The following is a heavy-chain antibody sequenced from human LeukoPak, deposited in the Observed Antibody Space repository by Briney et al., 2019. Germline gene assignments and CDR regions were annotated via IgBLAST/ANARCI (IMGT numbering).Heavy chain of an antibody. J-gene: IGHJ3*02. CDR3: ARHDSSGYYPDAFDI. D-gene: IGHD3-22*01. CDR1: GGTFSSYA. CDR2: IIPIFGTA. V-gene: IGHV1-69*06. Sequence: SVKVSCKASGGTFSSYAISWVRQAPGQGLEWMGGIIPIFGTADYAQKFQGRVTITADKSTSTAYMELSSLRSEDTAVYYCARHDSSGYYPDAFDIWGQGTMVTVSS.